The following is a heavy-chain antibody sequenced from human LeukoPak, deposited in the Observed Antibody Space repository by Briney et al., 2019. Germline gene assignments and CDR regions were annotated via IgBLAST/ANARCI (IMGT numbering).Heavy chain of an antibody. J-gene: IGHJ6*03. Sequence: PGRSLRLSCAASGFTFSSYAMHWVRQAPGKGLEWVSYISSSSTIYYADSVKGRFTISRDNAKNSLYLQMNSLRAEDTAVYYCARDHPFGGDFWSGYDMDVWGKGTTVTVSS. CDR1: GFTFSSYA. CDR2: ISSSSTI. V-gene: IGHV3-48*01. CDR3: ARDHPFGGDFWSGYDMDV. D-gene: IGHD3-3*01.